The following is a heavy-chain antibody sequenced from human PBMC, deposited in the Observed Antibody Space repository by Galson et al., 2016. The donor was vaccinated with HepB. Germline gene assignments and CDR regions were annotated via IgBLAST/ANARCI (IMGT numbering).Heavy chain of an antibody. V-gene: IGHV3-21*03. CDR1: GFTFTRYS. D-gene: IGHD2-21*01. CDR2: ISSSSTYI. CDR3: ARYSAY. J-gene: IGHJ4*02. Sequence: SLRLSCATSGFTFTRYSMYWVRQAPGKGLEWISSISSSSTYIYYAHSVKGRFTVSRDNAETSLYLQMNNLRVEDTGVYYCARYSAYWGQGTLVTVSS.